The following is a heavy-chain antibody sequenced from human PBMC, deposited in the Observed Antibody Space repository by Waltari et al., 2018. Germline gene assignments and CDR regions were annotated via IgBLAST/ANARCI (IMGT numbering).Heavy chain of an antibody. V-gene: IGHV4-59*01. CDR2: IYYSGST. CDR3: ARGPLYCSGGSCYLLDYYFDY. J-gene: IGHJ4*02. D-gene: IGHD2-15*01. Sequence: QVQLQESGPGLVKPSETLSLTCTVPGGSISSYYWSWIRQPPGKGLEWIGYIYYSGSTNYNPSLKSRVTISVDTSKNQFSLKLSSVTAADTAVYYCARGPLYCSGGSCYLLDYYFDYWGQGTLVTVSS. CDR1: GGSISSYY.